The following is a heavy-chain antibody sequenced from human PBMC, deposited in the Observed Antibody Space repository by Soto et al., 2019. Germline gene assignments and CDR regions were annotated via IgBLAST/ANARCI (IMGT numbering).Heavy chain of an antibody. J-gene: IGHJ6*02. CDR3: ARGLTVVAAAIYYYYGMDV. D-gene: IGHD2-15*01. V-gene: IGHV1-3*01. Sequence: ASVKVSCKASGYTFTSYAMHWVRQAPGQRLEWMGWINAGNGNTKYSQKFQGRVTITRDTSASTAYMELSSLRSEDTAVYYCARGLTVVAAAIYYYYGMDVWGQGTTVTVSS. CDR1: GYTFTSYA. CDR2: INAGNGNT.